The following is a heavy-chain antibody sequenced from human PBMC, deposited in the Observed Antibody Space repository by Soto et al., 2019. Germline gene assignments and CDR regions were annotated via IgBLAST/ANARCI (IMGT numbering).Heavy chain of an antibody. V-gene: IGHV3-30-3*01. Sequence: QVQLVESGGGVVQPGRSLRLSCAASGFTFSSYAMHWVRQAPGKGLEWVAVISYDGSNKYYADSVKGRFTISRDNSKNTLYLQMNSLRAEDTAVYYCARDPRKDIVLVPGVSWFDPWGQGTLVTVSS. CDR2: ISYDGSNK. CDR3: ARDPRKDIVLVPGVSWFDP. D-gene: IGHD2-2*01. J-gene: IGHJ5*02. CDR1: GFTFSSYA.